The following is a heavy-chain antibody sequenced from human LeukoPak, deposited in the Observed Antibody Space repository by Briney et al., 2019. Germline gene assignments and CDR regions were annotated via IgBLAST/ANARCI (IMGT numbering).Heavy chain of an antibody. CDR2: IIPIFGTA. D-gene: IGHD2-21*02. CDR1: GGTFSSYA. Sequence: ASVKVSCKASGGTFSSYAISWVRQAPGQGLEWMGGIIPIFGTANYAQKFQGRVTITADESTSTAYMELSSLRSEDTAVYYCAREPYCGGDCYSEFDYWGQGTLVTVSS. CDR3: AREPYCGGDCYSEFDY. J-gene: IGHJ4*02. V-gene: IGHV1-69*01.